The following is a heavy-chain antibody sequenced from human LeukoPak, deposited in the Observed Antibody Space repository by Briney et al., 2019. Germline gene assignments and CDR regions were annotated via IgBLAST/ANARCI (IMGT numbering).Heavy chain of an antibody. Sequence: GGSLRLSCSASGFTFSSYAVHWVRQAPGKGLEYISAISSNGGSTYYADSVKGRFTTSRNNSKNTLYLQMNSLRAEDTAVYYCVKTGGNNSRYQLPLYYFDYWGQGTLVTVSS. CDR3: VKTGGNNSRYQLPLYYFDY. V-gene: IGHV3-64D*06. D-gene: IGHD2-2*01. J-gene: IGHJ4*02. CDR2: ISSNGGST. CDR1: GFTFSSYA.